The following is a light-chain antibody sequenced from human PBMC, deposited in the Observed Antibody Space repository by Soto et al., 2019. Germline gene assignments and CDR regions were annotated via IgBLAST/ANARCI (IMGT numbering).Light chain of an antibody. CDR1: QSISSY. CDR2: AAS. Sequence: DIQMTQSPSSLSASVGDRVTITCRASQSISSYLNWYQQKPGKAPKLLIYAASSLQSGVPSRFSGSESGTDFTLTISSLQPEDFATYYCHQSYSTPPYTFGQGTKLEIK. J-gene: IGKJ2*01. V-gene: IGKV1-39*01. CDR3: HQSYSTPPYT.